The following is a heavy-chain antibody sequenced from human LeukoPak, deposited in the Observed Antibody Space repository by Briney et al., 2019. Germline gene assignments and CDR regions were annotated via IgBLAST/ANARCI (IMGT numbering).Heavy chain of an antibody. CDR2: ISSSSSYM. V-gene: IGHV3-21*01. CDR3: ASRGGDLAFDI. D-gene: IGHD2-21*02. Sequence: PGGSLRLSCAASGFTFSSYAMSWVRQAPGKGLEWVSCISSSSSYMYYADSVKGRFTISRDNAKNSLYLQMNSLRAEDTAVYYCASRGGDLAFDIWGQGTMVTVSS. CDR1: GFTFSSYA. J-gene: IGHJ3*02.